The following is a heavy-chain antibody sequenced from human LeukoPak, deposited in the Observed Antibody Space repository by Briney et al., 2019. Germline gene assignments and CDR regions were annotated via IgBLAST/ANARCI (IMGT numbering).Heavy chain of an antibody. CDR3: AREPRDY. J-gene: IGHJ4*02. V-gene: IGHV3-74*01. CDR1: GFTFSNYC. Sequence: GGSLRLSCAASGFTFSNYCMHWVRHAPGKGLVWVARIKSDGSSTIYADSVKGRFTISRDNAKNRLYLQMNSQRAGDTAVYYCAREPRDYWGQGALGTVSP. CDR2: IKSDGSST.